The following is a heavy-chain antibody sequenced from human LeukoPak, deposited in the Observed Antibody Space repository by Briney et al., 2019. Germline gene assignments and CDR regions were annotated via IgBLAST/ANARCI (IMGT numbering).Heavy chain of an antibody. D-gene: IGHD5-24*01. V-gene: IGHV3-23*01. CDR3: ARDWVENLRPFDY. J-gene: IGHJ4*02. Sequence: GGSLTLSCAASGFTFSSYAMSWVRQAPGKGLEWVSAISGSGGSTYYADSVKGRFTISRDKSKNTLYLQMNSLRAEDTAVYYCARDWVENLRPFDYWGQGTLVAVSS. CDR2: ISGSGGST. CDR1: GFTFSSYA.